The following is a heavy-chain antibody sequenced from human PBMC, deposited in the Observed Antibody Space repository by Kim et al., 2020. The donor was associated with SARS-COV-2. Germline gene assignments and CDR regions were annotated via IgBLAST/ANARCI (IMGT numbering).Heavy chain of an antibody. CDR2: IYTSGST. Sequence: SETLSLTCTVSGGSISSGSYYWSWIRQPAGKGLEWIGRIYTSGSTNYNPSLKSRVTISVDTSKNQFSLKLSSVTAADTAVYYCARDLGSEEEWFDPWGQGTLVTVSS. CDR1: GGSISSGSYY. CDR3: ARDLGSEEEWFDP. J-gene: IGHJ5*02. V-gene: IGHV4-61*02. D-gene: IGHD3-10*01.